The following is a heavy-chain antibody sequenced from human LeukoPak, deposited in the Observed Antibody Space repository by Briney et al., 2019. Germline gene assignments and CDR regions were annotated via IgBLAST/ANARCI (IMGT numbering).Heavy chain of an antibody. Sequence: PGGSLRLSCAASGFTFDDYGMSWVRQAPGKGLEWVSGINWNGGSTGYADSVKGRFTISRDNAKNSLYLQMNSQRAEDTAVYYCATLDIVATIGVDYWGQGTLVTVSS. D-gene: IGHD5-12*01. J-gene: IGHJ4*02. CDR2: INWNGGST. CDR3: ATLDIVATIGVDY. V-gene: IGHV3-20*04. CDR1: GFTFDDYG.